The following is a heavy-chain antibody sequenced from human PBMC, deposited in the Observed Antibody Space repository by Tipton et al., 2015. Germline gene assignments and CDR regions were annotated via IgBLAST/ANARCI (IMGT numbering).Heavy chain of an antibody. D-gene: IGHD4-17*01. V-gene: IGHV4-59*01. CDR2: IYYSGST. CDR3: ARFDYGDYLTGFDP. J-gene: IGHJ5*02. Sequence: LRLSCTVSGGSISSYYWSWIRQPPGKGLEWIGYIYYSGSTNYNPSLKSRVTISVDTSKNQFSLKLSSVTAADTAVYYCARFDYGDYLTGFDPWGQGTLVTVSS. CDR1: GGSISSYY.